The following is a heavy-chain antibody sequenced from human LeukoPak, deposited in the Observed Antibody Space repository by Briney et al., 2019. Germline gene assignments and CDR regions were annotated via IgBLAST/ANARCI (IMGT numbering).Heavy chain of an antibody. CDR3: AKGIIAARPFDY. CDR2: IRYDGSNK. Sequence: GGSLRLSCAASGFTFSSYWMSWVRQAPGKGLEWVAFIRYDGSNKYYADSVKGRFTISRDNSKNTLYLQMNSLRAEDTAVYYCAKGIIAARPFDYWGQGTLVTVSS. V-gene: IGHV3-30*02. D-gene: IGHD6-6*01. CDR1: GFTFSSYW. J-gene: IGHJ4*02.